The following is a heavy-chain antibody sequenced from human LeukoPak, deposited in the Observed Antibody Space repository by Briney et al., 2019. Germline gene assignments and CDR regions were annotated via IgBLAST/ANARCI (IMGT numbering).Heavy chain of an antibody. Sequence: SVKVSCKASGGTFISYAISWVRQAPGQGLEWMGGIIPIFGTANYAQKFQGRVTITTDESTSTAYMELSSLRSEDTAVYYCARYYYGSGSYPPASYYYYYMDVWAKGPRSPSP. V-gene: IGHV1-69*05. CDR3: ARYYYGSGSYPPASYYYYYMDV. D-gene: IGHD3-10*01. CDR1: GGTFISYA. CDR2: IIPIFGTA. J-gene: IGHJ6*03.